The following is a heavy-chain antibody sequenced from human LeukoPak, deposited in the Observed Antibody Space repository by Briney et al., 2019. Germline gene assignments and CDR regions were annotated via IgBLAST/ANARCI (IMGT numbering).Heavy chain of an antibody. CDR2: INPSGGST. Sequence: ASVKVSCKASGYTFTSYYMHWVRQAPGQGLEWMGLINPSGGSTSYAQKFQGRVTMTRDTSTRTVYLELSSLRSEDPPVYSCTGHGWWRYLVYMWSWFDPCGQGTLVTVSS. CDR1: GYTFTSYY. J-gene: IGHJ5*02. V-gene: IGHV1-46*01. CDR3: TGHGWWRYLVYMWSWFDP. D-gene: IGHD6-19*01.